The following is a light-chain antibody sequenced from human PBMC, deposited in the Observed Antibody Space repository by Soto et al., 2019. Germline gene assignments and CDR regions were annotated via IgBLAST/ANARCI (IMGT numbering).Light chain of an antibody. CDR1: PSVTNY. CDR2: GAF. CDR3: QQRNIWPPVT. Sequence: EIVLTQSPSTLSLSPCERATLSCRTSPSVTNYLAWYQQKPGQAPRLVIYGAFNRATGIPARFSGSGSGTDFTITTSSLEPEDFAVYYCQQRNIWPPVTFGQGTRLEIK. J-gene: IGKJ5*01. V-gene: IGKV3-11*01.